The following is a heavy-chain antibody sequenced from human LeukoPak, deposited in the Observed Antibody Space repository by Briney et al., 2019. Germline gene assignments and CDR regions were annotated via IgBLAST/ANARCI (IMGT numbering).Heavy chain of an antibody. CDR3: ARDLYGDYSFDY. CDR1: GFTFSAYG. J-gene: IGHJ4*02. V-gene: IGHV3-21*01. Sequence: PGGSLKLSCAASGFTFSAYGMHGVRQPPGKGLEWVSSISGSSSYIYYADSVKGRFTISRDNAKNSLYLQMNSLRADDTAVYYCARDLYGDYSFDYWGQGTLVTVSS. CDR2: ISGSSSYI. D-gene: IGHD4-17*01.